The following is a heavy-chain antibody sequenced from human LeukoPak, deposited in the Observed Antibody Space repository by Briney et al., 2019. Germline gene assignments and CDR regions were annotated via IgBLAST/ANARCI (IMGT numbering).Heavy chain of an antibody. CDR1: GYTFTDYY. D-gene: IGHD4-17*01. Sequence: ASVKVSCKASGYTFTDYYLHWVRQAPGQGFEWMGWINPNSGDTNYAQKFQGRVTMTRDTSISTAHMEMSRLRSDDTAVFYCARGWATVTTWDYWGQGTLVTVSS. V-gene: IGHV1-2*02. J-gene: IGHJ4*02. CDR2: INPNSGDT. CDR3: ARGWATVTTWDY.